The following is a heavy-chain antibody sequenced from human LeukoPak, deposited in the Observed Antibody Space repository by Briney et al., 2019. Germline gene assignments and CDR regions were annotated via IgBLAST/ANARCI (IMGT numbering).Heavy chain of an antibody. D-gene: IGHD3-9*01. V-gene: IGHV3-23*01. CDR2: ISGSGGST. J-gene: IGHJ4*02. Sequence: GGSLTLSCAPSGLTYSSYAMRWLRPAPGKGVEWVSSISGSGGSTYYAASMKGRFNISRNNSKNTLYLQMNSLRAEDTGVYYCAKDSSMLTGYYADDWGEGTPVTVS. CDR3: AKDSSMLTGYYADD. CDR1: GLTYSSYA.